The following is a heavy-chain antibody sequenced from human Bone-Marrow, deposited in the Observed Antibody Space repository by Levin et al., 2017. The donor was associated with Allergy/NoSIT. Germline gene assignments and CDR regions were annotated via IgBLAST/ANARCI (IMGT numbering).Heavy chain of an antibody. V-gene: IGHV3-7*01. CDR3: ARPPQYWDLGYYFDY. D-gene: IGHD2-8*02. Sequence: GESLKISCAASGFIFSSYWMTWVRQAPGKGLEWVANIKHDGSEQYYVDSVKGRFTISRDNAKNSLYLQMDSLRAEDTAVYYCARPPQYWDLGYYFDYWGQGILVTVSS. CDR2: IKHDGSEQ. CDR1: GFIFSSYW. J-gene: IGHJ4*02.